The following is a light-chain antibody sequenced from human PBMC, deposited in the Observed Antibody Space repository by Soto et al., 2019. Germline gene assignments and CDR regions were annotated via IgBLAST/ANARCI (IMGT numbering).Light chain of an antibody. J-gene: IGLJ1*01. CDR2: EVS. CDR3: SSYTSSSTPYV. Sequence: QSALTQPASVSGSPGQSITISCTGTSSDVGGYNYVSWYQQHPGKAPKLMIYEVSNRPSGVSNRFSGSKSGNTASLTTSGLQAEDEADYYCSSYTSSSTPYVFGTGTKVTV. V-gene: IGLV2-14*01. CDR1: SSDVGGYNY.